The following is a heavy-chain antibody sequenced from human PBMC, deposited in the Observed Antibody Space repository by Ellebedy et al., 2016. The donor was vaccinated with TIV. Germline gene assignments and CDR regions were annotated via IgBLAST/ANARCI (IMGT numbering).Heavy chain of an antibody. Sequence: GESLKISCEASGFTPSNYGIHWVRQAPSKGLEWVAVIGSDVTSQYYAASVKGRFTISRDNSRRTLYLQMNSLRAEDTAMYYCARDLGVSGTYYLLVYWGQGTLVTVSS. J-gene: IGHJ4*02. D-gene: IGHD1-26*01. CDR2: IGSDVTSQ. CDR1: GFTPSNYG. CDR3: ARDLGVSGTYYLLVY. V-gene: IGHV3-30*02.